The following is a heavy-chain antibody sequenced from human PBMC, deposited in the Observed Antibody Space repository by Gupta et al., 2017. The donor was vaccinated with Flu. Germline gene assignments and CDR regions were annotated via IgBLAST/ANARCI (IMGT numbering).Heavy chain of an antibody. V-gene: IGHV1-2*02. J-gene: IGHJ6*02. CDR1: GFY. CDR2: INPNSGAT. D-gene: IGHD5-18*01. CDR3: ARVSDTSKIYGMDV. Sequence: GFYLHWVRQAPGQGLEWMGWINPNSGATNYAQNVQGRVTMTRDTSISTAYMELSSLRSDDTAVYYCARVSDTSKIYGMDVWGQGTTVTVSS.